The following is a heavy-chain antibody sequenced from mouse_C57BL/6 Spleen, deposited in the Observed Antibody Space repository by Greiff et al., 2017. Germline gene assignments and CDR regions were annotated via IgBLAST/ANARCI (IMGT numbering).Heavy chain of an antibody. V-gene: IGHV1-82*01. Sequence: QVQLKQSGPELVKPGASVKISCKASGYAFSSSWMNWVKQRPGQGLEWIGRIYPGDGDTNYNGKFKGKATLTADKSSSTAYMQLSSLTSEDSAVYFCARPALRQYYFDYWGQGTTLTVSS. CDR3: ARPALRQYYFDY. J-gene: IGHJ2*01. CDR1: GYAFSSSW. CDR2: IYPGDGDT. D-gene: IGHD1-1*01.